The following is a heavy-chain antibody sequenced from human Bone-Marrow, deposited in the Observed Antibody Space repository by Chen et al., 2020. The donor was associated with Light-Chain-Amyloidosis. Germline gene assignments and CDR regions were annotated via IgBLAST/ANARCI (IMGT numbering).Heavy chain of an antibody. J-gene: IGHJ3*02. D-gene: IGHD3-9*01. CDR2: ISGSGGSR. CDR1: GFAFSSYA. Sequence: LFHLLGSLRLSCAASGFAFSSYAMSWVRQAPGKGLEWVSTISGSGGSRYYGDSVKGRLTISRDNSKNALFLQMNSLRAEDTAVYYCAKDISYDDILPGYPADAFDIWGQGTMVTVSS. V-gene: IGHV3-23*01. CDR3: AKDISYDDILPGYPADAFDI.